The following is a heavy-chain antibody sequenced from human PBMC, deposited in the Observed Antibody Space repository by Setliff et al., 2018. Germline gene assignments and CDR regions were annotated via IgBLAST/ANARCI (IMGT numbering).Heavy chain of an antibody. J-gene: IGHJ6*02. Sequence: GASVKVSCKASGYTFTSYAMHWVRQAPGQRLEWMGWINAGNGNTKYSQKFQGRVTMTRNTSISTAYMELSSLRSEDTAVYYCARAYSSSWYLYYYYGMDVWGQGTTVTVSS. D-gene: IGHD6-13*01. CDR2: INAGNGNT. V-gene: IGHV1-3*01. CDR1: GYTFTSYA. CDR3: ARAYSSSWYLYYYYGMDV.